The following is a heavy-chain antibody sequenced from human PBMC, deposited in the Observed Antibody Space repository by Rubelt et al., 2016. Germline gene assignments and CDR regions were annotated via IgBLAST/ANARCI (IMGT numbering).Heavy chain of an antibody. J-gene: IGHJ4*02. D-gene: IGHD3-22*01. CDR1: GYTFTSYY. CDR3: ARGDYYDSSGYQDFDY. V-gene: IGHV7-4-1*02. CDR2: INTNNGNP. Sequence: QVQLVQSGSELKKPGASVKVSCKASGYTFTSYYMHWVRQAPGQGLECMGWINTNNGNPTYAQGFTGRVFCSLATSVRTAYRQSSVLKAEYTAVYYCARGDYYDSSGYQDFDYWGQGTLVTVSS.